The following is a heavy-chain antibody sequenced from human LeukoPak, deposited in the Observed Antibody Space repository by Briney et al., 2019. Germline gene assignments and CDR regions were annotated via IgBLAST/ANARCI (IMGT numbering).Heavy chain of an antibody. CDR2: IYPGDSDT. CDR1: GYSFTSYW. V-gene: IGHV5-51*01. CDR3: ARAPHDDIAVAGPGWIYGMDV. Sequence: PGEPLKISCKGSGYSFTSYWIGWVRQMPGKGLEWMGIIYPGDSDTRYSPSFQGQVTISADKSISTAYLQWSSLKASDSARYYCARAPHDDIAVAGPGWIYGMDVWGQGTTVTVSS. J-gene: IGHJ6*02. D-gene: IGHD6-19*01.